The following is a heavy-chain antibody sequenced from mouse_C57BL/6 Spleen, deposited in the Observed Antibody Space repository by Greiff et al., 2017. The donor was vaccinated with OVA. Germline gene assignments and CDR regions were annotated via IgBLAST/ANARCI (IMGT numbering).Heavy chain of an antibody. J-gene: IGHJ4*01. CDR3: ARKAHGYYAMDY. Sequence: VQLQQSGPGLVQPSQSLSITCTVSGFSLTSYGVHWVRQSPGKGLEWLGVIWSGGSTDYNAAFISRLSISKDNSKSQVFFKMNSLQADDTAIYYCARKAHGYYAMDYWGQGTSVTVSS. CDR1: GFSLTSYG. V-gene: IGHV2-2*01. CDR2: IWSGGST.